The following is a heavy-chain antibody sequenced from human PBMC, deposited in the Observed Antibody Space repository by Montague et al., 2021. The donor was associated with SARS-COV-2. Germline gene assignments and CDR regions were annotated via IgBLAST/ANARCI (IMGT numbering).Heavy chain of an antibody. D-gene: IGHD3-3*01. J-gene: IGHJ4*02. V-gene: IGHV4-59*01. CDR3: ARFWSGYVDK. CDR1: GGSIRSYY. Sequence: ETLSLTCSFSGGSIRSYYWSWIRLPPGKALEWLGYIYYTGETTHNPSLKSRVTISVDTSRSQFSLRLTSVTAADTAVYFCARFWSGYVDKWSQGTLATVSS. CDR2: IYYTGET.